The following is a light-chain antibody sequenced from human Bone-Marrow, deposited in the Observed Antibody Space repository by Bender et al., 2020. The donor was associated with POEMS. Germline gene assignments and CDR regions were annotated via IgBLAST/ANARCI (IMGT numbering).Light chain of an antibody. CDR3: SSYAVGDNGV. CDR1: SSDVGGYKY. V-gene: IGLV2-14*01. CDR2: DVS. J-gene: IGLJ1*01. Sequence: QSALTQPASVSGSPGQSITISCTGTSSDVGGYKYVSWYQQYPGKTPKLMIYDVSNRPSGVSDRFSGSSSGNTASLTISGLQAEDEADYYCSSYAVGDNGVFGTGTKLTVL.